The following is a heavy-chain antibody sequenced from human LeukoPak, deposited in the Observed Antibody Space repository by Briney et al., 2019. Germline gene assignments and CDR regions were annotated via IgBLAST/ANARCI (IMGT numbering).Heavy chain of an antibody. V-gene: IGHV3-23*01. Sequence: GGSLRLSCAASGLTFSSYAMSWVRQAPGKGLEWVSAISGSGGSTYYADSVKGRFTISRDSSKNTLYLQMNSLRAEDTAVYYCAKDFWSGYYGHDAFDIWGQGTMVTVSS. CDR1: GLTFSSYA. D-gene: IGHD3-3*01. CDR2: ISGSGGST. J-gene: IGHJ3*02. CDR3: AKDFWSGYYGHDAFDI.